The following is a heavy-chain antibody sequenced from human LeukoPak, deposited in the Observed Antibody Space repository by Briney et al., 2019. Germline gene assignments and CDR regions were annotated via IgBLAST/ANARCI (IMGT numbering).Heavy chain of an antibody. CDR3: ATLRIEDY. D-gene: IGHD2-15*01. Sequence: ASVKVSCKASGYTFTDYYMHWVQQAPGKGLEWMGRVDPEDGETIYAEKFQGRVTITADTSTDTAYMELSSLRSEDTAVYYCATLRIEDYWGQGTLVTVSS. CDR1: GYTFTDYY. CDR2: VDPEDGET. V-gene: IGHV1-69-2*01. J-gene: IGHJ4*02.